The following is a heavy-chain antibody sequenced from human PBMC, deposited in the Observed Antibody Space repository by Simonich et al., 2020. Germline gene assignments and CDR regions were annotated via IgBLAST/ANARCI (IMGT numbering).Heavy chain of an antibody. V-gene: IGHV3-23*01. Sequence: GGGLVQPGGSLRLSCAASGFTFSSYAMSWVRQAPGKGLEWVSAISGSGGSTYYADSVKGRFTISRDNSKNTLYLQMNSLRAEDTAVYYCAKDLGERITMIVVVIDAFDIWCQGTMVTVSS. J-gene: IGHJ3*02. CDR2: ISGSGGST. D-gene: IGHD3-22*01. CDR3: AKDLGERITMIVVVIDAFDI. CDR1: GFTFSSYA.